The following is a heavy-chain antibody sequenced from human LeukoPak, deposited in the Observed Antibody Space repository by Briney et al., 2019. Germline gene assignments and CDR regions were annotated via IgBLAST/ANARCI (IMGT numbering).Heavy chain of an antibody. Sequence: PSETLSLTCTVSGGSISSYYWSWIRQPPGKGLEWIGYIYYSGSTNYNPSLKSRLTISVDTSKNHFSLKLSSVTAADTAVYYCARYVGARYFDYWGQGTLVTVSS. CDR3: ARYVGARYFDY. J-gene: IGHJ4*02. CDR1: GGSISSYY. CDR2: IYYSGST. V-gene: IGHV4-59*01. D-gene: IGHD1-26*01.